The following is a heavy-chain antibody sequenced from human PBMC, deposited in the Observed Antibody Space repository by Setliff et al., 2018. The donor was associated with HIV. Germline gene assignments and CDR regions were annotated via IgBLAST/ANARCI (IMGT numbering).Heavy chain of an antibody. D-gene: IGHD3-3*01. CDR2: IFYSGIT. CDR3: AISKTFYDFWGGYYPHGAFKL. V-gene: IGHV4-39*01. CDR1: GASITTSSYY. J-gene: IGHJ3*01. Sequence: SETLSLTCTVAGASITTSSYYWGWIRQNPGKGLEGIGSIFYSGITYYNPSLKSRVTISVDTSKTQFSLNLTSVTAADTAVDYCAISKTFYDFWGGYYPHGAFKLWGLGTMVTVSS.